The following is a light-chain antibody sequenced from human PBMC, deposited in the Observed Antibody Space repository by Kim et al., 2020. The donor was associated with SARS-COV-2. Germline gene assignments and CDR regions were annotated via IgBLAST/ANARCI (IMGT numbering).Light chain of an antibody. J-gene: IGLJ2*01. CDR2: GNS. CDR3: QSYDSSLSVV. Sequence: QSVLTQPPSVSGAPGQRVTISCTGSNSNIGAGYDVHWYQQLPGTATKLLIYGNSNRPSGVPDRFSGSTSGTSASLAITGLQAEDEADYYCQSYDSSLSVVFGGGTQLTVL. CDR1: NSNIGAGYD. V-gene: IGLV1-40*01.